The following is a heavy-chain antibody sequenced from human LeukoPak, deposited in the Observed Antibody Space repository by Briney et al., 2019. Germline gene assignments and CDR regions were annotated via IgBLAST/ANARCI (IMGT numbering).Heavy chain of an antibody. J-gene: IGHJ3*01. D-gene: IGHD2-15*01. CDR1: GGSISSYY. CDR3: ARRGDAWQILYSFDV. CDR2: IYCDGST. Sequence: PSETLSLTCTVSGGSISSYYWSWIRQPPGKGLEWLGTIYCDGSTFYSPSFKSRVTISINASKKQLSLNLASVTAADTAVYYCARRGDAWQILYSFDVWGQGTAVIVSS. V-gene: IGHV4-59*04.